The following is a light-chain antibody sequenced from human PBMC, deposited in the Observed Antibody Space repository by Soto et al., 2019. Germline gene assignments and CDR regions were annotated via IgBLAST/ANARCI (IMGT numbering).Light chain of an antibody. CDR2: DAS. J-gene: IGKJ5*01. CDR1: QNINNW. Sequence: DIQMTQSPSTLSASVGDTVTITCRASQNINNWLAWYQQKPGKAPKLLIYDASSLESGVPSRFSGSAAGTDFTLSISSLQPDDFATYYCHQYNSYFQTFGQGTRLEIK. CDR3: HQYNSYFQT. V-gene: IGKV1-5*01.